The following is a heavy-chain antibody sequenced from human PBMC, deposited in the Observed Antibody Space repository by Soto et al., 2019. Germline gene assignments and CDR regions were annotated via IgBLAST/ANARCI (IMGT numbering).Heavy chain of an antibody. D-gene: IGHD2-2*01. CDR3: ARLPEIVVVPAAISLPYYYCMDV. J-gene: IGHJ6*01. Sequence: PGGSLRLSCAASGFTFSSYGMHWVRQAPGRGLEWVAVIWYDGSNKYYADSVKGRFTISRDNSKNTLYLQMNSLRAEDTAVYYCARLPEIVVVPAAISLPYYYCMDVWGQGTVVTVSS. V-gene: IGHV3-33*01. CDR2: IWYDGSNK. CDR1: GFTFSSYG.